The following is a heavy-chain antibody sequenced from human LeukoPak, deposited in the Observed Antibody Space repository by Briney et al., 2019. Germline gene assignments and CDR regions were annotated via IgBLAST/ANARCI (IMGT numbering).Heavy chain of an antibody. J-gene: IGHJ4*02. D-gene: IGHD6-19*01. CDR1: GFTFRIYG. CDR3: ARVGYNSGWYEY. V-gene: IGHV3-33*01. Sequence: PGTSLRLSCEASGFTFRIYGMHWVRQAPGKGLEWVAAIWEDGTNIHYADSVKGRFTISRDNSKNRLYLQMNNLRAEHTALYFCARVGYNSGWYEYWGQGTLVTVSS. CDR2: IWEDGTNI.